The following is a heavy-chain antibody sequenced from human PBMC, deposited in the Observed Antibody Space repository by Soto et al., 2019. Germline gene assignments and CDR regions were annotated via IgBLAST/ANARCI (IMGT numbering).Heavy chain of an antibody. Sequence: EVHLVQSGAEVKKPGESLTISCTGSGYSSSGYWINWVRQMPGKGLEWMGMIDPTDSDTRYHPSFQGHVTISADKSTSTAYLHWSSLNPSDPAIYYCATPRGGANWFDPWGRGTLVTVAS. J-gene: IGHJ5*02. D-gene: IGHD3-16*01. V-gene: IGHV5-10-1*01. CDR3: ATPRGGANWFDP. CDR1: GYSSSGYW. CDR2: IDPTDSDT.